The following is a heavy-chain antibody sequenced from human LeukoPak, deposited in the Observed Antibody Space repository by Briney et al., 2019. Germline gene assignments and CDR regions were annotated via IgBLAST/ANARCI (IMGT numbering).Heavy chain of an antibody. CDR2: INHSGST. D-gene: IGHD2-2*01. CDR3: ATERAQIVVVPAATYYYYYMDV. CDR1: GGSFSGYY. Sequence: SETLSLTCAVYGGSFSGYYWSWIRQPPGKGLEWIGEINHSGSTNYNPSLKSRVTISVDTSKNQFSLKLSSVTAADTAEYYCATERAQIVVVPAATYYYYYMDVWGKGTTVTVSS. J-gene: IGHJ6*03. V-gene: IGHV4-34*01.